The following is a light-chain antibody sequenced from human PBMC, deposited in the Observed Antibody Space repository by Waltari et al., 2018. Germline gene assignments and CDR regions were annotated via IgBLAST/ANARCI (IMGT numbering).Light chain of an antibody. CDR2: DAS. J-gene: IGKJ1*01. CDR3: QKYVSLPAT. CDR1: QRVSRY. Sequence: EIVLTQSPDTLSLSPGEKATLSCRASQRVSRYLAWYQQKPGQAPRLLIYDASSRATGIPDRFSGSGSGTDFSLTISRLEPDDFAVYYCQKYVSLPATFGQGTKVEIK. V-gene: IGKV3-20*01.